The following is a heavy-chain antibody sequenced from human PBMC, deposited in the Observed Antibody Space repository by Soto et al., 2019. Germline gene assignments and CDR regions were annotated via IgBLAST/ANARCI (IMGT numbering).Heavy chain of an antibody. V-gene: IGHV3-7*03. CDR1: GFTFSTYW. CDR3: ARVDGYSYGQIDS. CDR2: IKHDGSEK. D-gene: IGHD5-18*01. Sequence: EVQLVESGGGLVLPGGTLRLSCAASGFTFSTYWMTWVRQAPGRGLEWVANIKHDGSEKYYLDSVRGRFTVSRDNARHSLSLRMNSLSVDDTAVYYCARVDGYSYGQIDSWGQGTLVSVSS. J-gene: IGHJ4*02.